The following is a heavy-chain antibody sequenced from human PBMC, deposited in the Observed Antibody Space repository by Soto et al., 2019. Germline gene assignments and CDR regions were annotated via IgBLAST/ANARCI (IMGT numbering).Heavy chain of an antibody. CDR1: GCSITNSY. CDR2: IYYSGST. CDR3: ANYRRGWFDH. D-gene: IGHD3-10*01. Sequence: PXETLSLTCTVSGCSITNSYWSWIRQPPGKRLEWIGYIYYSGSTNYNPSLKSRVTISVDTSKNQFSLNLRSVTAADTAVYYCANYRRGWFDHWGQGTLVTVSS. V-gene: IGHV4-59*01. J-gene: IGHJ5*02.